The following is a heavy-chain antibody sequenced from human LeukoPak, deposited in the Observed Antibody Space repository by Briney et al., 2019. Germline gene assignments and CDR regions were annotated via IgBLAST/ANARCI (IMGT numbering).Heavy chain of an antibody. CDR2: IYYSGST. D-gene: IGHD3-9*01. Sequence: SETLSLTCTVSGGSISSYYWSWIRQPPGKGLEWIGYIYYSGSTNYNPSLKSRVTTSVDTSKNQFSLKLSSVTAADTAVYYCARGGMSGYFDWLFYDYWGQGTLVTVSS. V-gene: IGHV4-59*01. CDR1: GGSISSYY. J-gene: IGHJ4*02. CDR3: ARGGMSGYFDWLFYDY.